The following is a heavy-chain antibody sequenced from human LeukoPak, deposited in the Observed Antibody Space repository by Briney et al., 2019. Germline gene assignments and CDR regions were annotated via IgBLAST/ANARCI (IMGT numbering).Heavy chain of an antibody. CDR1: GFTFSLGR. D-gene: IGHD1-26*01. CDR3: ATSFGDYFDY. CDR2: ISSSGSSM. Sequence: MAGGSLRLSCVASGFTFSLGRMHWVRQAPGKGLEWVSSISSSGSSMYYADSVRGRFTISRDNTKNSLYLQMTSLRPEDTAVYYCATSFGDYFDYWGQGTLVTVSS. V-gene: IGHV3-21*01. J-gene: IGHJ4*02.